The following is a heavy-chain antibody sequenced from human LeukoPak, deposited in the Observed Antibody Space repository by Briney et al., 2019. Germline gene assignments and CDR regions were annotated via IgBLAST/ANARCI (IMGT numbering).Heavy chain of an antibody. CDR2: ISGSGGST. D-gene: IGHD3-10*01. CDR1: GFTFSSYA. V-gene: IGHV3-23*01. J-gene: IGHJ5*02. CDR3: AKDFGRSGRMVRGVINWFDP. Sequence: GGSLRLSCAASGFTFSSYAMSWVRQAPGQGLEWVSAISGSGGSTYYADSVKGRFTISRDNSKNTLYLQMSSLRAEDTAVYYCAKDFGRSGRMVRGVINWFDPWSQGTLVTVSS.